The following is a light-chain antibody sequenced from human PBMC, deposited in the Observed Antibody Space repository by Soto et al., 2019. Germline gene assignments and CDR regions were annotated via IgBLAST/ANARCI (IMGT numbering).Light chain of an antibody. J-gene: IGKJ5*01. Sequence: DIVMTQSPVTLSVSAGERATISCRASQSISSCLAWYQQKPGQGPSLLIYAASSVHSGLHARFSGSGSGTEFTLTIKSLQAEDCAVYYCQQCYSSPRTFGQGTRLEIK. CDR2: AAS. CDR1: QSISSC. CDR3: QQCYSSPRT. V-gene: IGKV3-15*01.